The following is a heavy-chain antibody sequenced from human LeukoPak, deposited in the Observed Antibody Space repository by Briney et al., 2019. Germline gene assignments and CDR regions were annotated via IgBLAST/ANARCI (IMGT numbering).Heavy chain of an antibody. V-gene: IGHV3-21*05. CDR2: ISSSSSYT. J-gene: IGHJ6*02. D-gene: IGHD3-16*01. CDR3: ARDQGARHYYGMDV. Sequence: GGSLRLSCAASGFTFSSYELNWVRQTPGKGLEWVSYISSSSSYTNYADSVKGRFTISRDNAKNSLYLQMNSLRAEDTAVYYCARDQGARHYYGMDVWGQGTTVTVSS. CDR1: GFTFSSYE.